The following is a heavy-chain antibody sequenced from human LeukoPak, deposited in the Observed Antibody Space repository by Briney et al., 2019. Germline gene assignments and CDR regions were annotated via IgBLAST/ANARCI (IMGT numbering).Heavy chain of an antibody. D-gene: IGHD1-26*01. CDR3: AKARGSYYEVFDY. V-gene: IGHV3-30*02. CDR1: GFTFSSYG. Sequence: EGSLRLSCAASGFTFSSYGMHWVRQAPGKGLEWVAFIRYDGSNKYYADSVKGRFTISRDNSKNTLYLQMNSLRAEDTAVYYCAKARGSYYEVFDYWGQGTLVTVSS. CDR2: IRYDGSNK. J-gene: IGHJ4*02.